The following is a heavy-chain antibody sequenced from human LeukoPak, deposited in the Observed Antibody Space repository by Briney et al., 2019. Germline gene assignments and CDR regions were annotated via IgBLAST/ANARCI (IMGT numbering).Heavy chain of an antibody. CDR1: GGSISSSSYY. D-gene: IGHD3-3*01. Sequence: SETLSLTCTVSGGSISSSSYYWGWIRQPPGKGLEWIGSIYHSGSTYYNPSLKSRVTISVDTSKNQFSLKLSSVTAADTAVYYCARARVTIFGVVIISRGEAIFDYWGQGTLVTVSS. CDR3: ARARVTIFGVVIISRGEAIFDY. V-gene: IGHV4-39*07. CDR2: IYHSGST. J-gene: IGHJ4*02.